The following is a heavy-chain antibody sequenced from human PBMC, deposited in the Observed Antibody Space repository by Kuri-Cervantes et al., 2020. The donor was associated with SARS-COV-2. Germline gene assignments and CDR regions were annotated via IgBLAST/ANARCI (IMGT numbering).Heavy chain of an antibody. CDR1: GGTFSSYA. D-gene: IGHD2-2*01. CDR3: ARGGESPIVVVPAAIPLFDY. Sequence: ASVKVSCKASGGTFSSYAISWVRQAPGQGLEWMGWISAYNGNTNYAQKLQGRVTMTTDTSTSTAYMELRSLRSDDTAVYYCARGGESPIVVVPAAIPLFDYWGQGTLVTVSS. CDR2: ISAYNGNT. V-gene: IGHV1-18*01. J-gene: IGHJ4*02.